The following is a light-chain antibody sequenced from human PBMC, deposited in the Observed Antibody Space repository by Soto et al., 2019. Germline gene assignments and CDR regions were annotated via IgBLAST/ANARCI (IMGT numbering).Light chain of an antibody. CDR3: SSYTSSRAYV. J-gene: IGLJ1*01. CDR2: EVS. CDR1: SSDVGGYNY. Sequence: QSVLTQPASVSGSPRQSITISCTGTSSDVGGYNYVSWYQQQSGKAPKLMIHEVSNRPSGVSSRFSGSKSGNTASLTISGLQAEDEADYYCSSYTSSRAYVFGIGTKV. V-gene: IGLV2-14*01.